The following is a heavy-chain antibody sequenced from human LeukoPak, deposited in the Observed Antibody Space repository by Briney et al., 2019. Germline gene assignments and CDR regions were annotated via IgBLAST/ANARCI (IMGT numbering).Heavy chain of an antibody. Sequence: SETLSLTCAVSGGSISSGGYSWSWIRQPPGKGLEWIGCIYHSGSTYYNPSLKSRVTISVDRSKNQFSLKLSSVTAADTAVYYCARLSYSSSWFFDYWGQGTLVTVSS. V-gene: IGHV4-30-2*01. D-gene: IGHD6-13*01. J-gene: IGHJ4*02. CDR1: GGSISSGGYS. CDR3: ARLSYSSSWFFDY. CDR2: IYHSGST.